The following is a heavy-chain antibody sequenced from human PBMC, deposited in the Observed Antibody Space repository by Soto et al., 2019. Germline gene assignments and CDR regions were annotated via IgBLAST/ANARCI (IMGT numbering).Heavy chain of an antibody. Sequence: GGSLRLSCAASGFTFSNAWMNWVRQAPGKGLEWVGRIKSKTDGGTTDYAAPVKGRFTISRDDSKNTLYLQMNSLKTEDTAVYYCTTLLLNIVVVPADPDYYGMDVWGQGTTVTVSS. CDR2: IKSKTDGGTT. J-gene: IGHJ6*02. V-gene: IGHV3-15*07. CDR1: GFTFSNAW. D-gene: IGHD2-2*01. CDR3: TTLLLNIVVVPADPDYYGMDV.